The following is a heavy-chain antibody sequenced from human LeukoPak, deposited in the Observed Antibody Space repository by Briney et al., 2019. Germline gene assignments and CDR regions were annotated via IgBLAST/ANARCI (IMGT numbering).Heavy chain of an antibody. CDR3: AREDGSGWYRYFQH. D-gene: IGHD6-19*01. J-gene: IGHJ1*01. V-gene: IGHV4-59*01. CDR2: IYYSGST. CDR1: GGSISSYY. Sequence: SETLSLTCTVSGGSISSYYWSWIRQPPGKGLEWIGYIYYSGSTNYNPSLKSRVTISVDTSKNQFSLRLRSVTAADTAVYYCAREDGSGWYRYFQHWGQGTLVTVSS.